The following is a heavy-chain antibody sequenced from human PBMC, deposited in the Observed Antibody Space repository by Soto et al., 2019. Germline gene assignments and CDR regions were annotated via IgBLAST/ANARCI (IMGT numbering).Heavy chain of an antibody. V-gene: IGHV4-34*01. D-gene: IGHD6-19*01. CDR3: ARAFIAVAGSWWFDP. CDR2: INHSGST. CDR1: GGPFSGYY. J-gene: IGHJ5*02. Sequence: PSETLSLTCAVYGGPFSGYYWSWIRQPPGKGLEWIGEINHSGSTNYNPSLKSRVTISVDTSKNQFSLKLSSVTAADTAVYYCARAFIAVAGSWWFDPWGPGALVTVSS.